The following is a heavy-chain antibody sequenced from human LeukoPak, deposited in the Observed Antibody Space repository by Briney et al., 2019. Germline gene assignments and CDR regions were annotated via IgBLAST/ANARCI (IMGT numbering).Heavy chain of an antibody. D-gene: IGHD3-16*01. CDR3: AKDFYRLGEFDAFDN. CDR1: GCTFDDYA. Sequence: GRSLRVSCAASGCTFDDYAMHWVRHAPGKGLEWVSGISWNSGRIGYADSVKGRFTISRDNAKNSLYLQMNSLRVEDTALYYCAKDFYRLGEFDAFDNWGQGTMVTVSS. V-gene: IGHV3-9*01. CDR2: ISWNSGRI. J-gene: IGHJ3*02.